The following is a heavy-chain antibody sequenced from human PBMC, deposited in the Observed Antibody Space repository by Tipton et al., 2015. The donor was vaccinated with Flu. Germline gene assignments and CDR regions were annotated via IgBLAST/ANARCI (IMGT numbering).Heavy chain of an antibody. J-gene: IGHJ6*03. V-gene: IGHV3-21*01. CDR3: ARERTHITIFGVVTPRHYMDV. CDR1: GFTFSSYS. Sequence: SLRLSCAASGFTFSSYSMNWVRQAPGKGLEWVSSISSSSSYIYYADSVKGRFTISRDNAKNSLYLQMNSLRAEDTAVYYCARERTHITIFGVVTPRHYMDVWGKGTTVTVSS. D-gene: IGHD3-3*01. CDR2: ISSSSSYI.